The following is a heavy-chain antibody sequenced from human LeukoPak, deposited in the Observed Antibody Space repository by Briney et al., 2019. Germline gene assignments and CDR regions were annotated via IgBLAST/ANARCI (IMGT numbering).Heavy chain of an antibody. V-gene: IGHV4-4*07. Sequence: PSETLSLTCTVSGGSISSYYWSWIRQPAGKGLEWIGRIYTSGSNNYNPSLKSRVTISVDKSKNQFSLKLSSVTAADTAVYYCARGGHDYGDFARYYYYMDVWGKGTTVTVSS. D-gene: IGHD4-17*01. CDR1: GGSISSYY. CDR3: ARGGHDYGDFARYYYYMDV. J-gene: IGHJ6*03. CDR2: IYTSGSN.